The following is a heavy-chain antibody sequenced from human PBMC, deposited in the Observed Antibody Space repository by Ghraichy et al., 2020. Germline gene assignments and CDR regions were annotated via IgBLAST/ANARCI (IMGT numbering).Heavy chain of an antibody. CDR1: GYTLTELS. CDR3: ATDTSVGATAFPNYYYYGMDV. D-gene: IGHD1-26*01. Sequence: ASVKVSCKVSGYTLTELSMHWVRQAPGKGLEWMGGFDPEDGETIYAQKFQGRVTMTEDTSTDTAYMELSSLRSEDTAVYYCATDTSVGATAFPNYYYYGMDVWGQGTTVTVSS. V-gene: IGHV1-24*01. CDR2: FDPEDGET. J-gene: IGHJ6*02.